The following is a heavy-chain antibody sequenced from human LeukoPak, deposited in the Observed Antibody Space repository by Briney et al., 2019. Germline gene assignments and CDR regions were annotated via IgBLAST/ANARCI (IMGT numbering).Heavy chain of an antibody. CDR1: GGSISTTNYY. V-gene: IGHV4-39*01. J-gene: IGHJ4*02. CDR3: ARTYPDCDY. D-gene: IGHD2-21*02. CDR2: IHYSGST. Sequence: SETLSLTCNVSGGSISTTNYYWGWIRQPPGKGLEWLGNIHYSGSTYYSPSLQSRVTLSVDTSKNQFSLKLTSVTATDTAVYYCARTYPDCDYWGQGTLVTVSS.